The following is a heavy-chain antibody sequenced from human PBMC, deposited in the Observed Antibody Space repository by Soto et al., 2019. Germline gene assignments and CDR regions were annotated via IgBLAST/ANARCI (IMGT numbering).Heavy chain of an antibody. V-gene: IGHV3-23*01. CDR1: GFTFSSYA. CDR3: AKETPYYDVWSDQDDEFDS. Sequence: EVQLLESGGGLVQPGGSLRLSCAASGFTFSSYAMAWVRQAPGKGLEWVSSVSGSGTRTYYADSVKGRFTISRDNSKNTLDLQMNSLRAEDTAVYYCAKETPYYDVWSDQDDEFDSWGQGTLVTVSS. D-gene: IGHD3-3*01. CDR2: VSGSGTRT. J-gene: IGHJ4*02.